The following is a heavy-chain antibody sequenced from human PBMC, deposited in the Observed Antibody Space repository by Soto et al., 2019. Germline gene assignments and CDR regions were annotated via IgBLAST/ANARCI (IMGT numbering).Heavy chain of an antibody. CDR3: ARNQLYYYDSRPSHFDY. Sequence: QLQLQESGPGLVKPSETLSLTCTVSGGSISSSSYYWGWIRQPPGKGLEWIGSIYYSGSTYYNPSLKSRVPISVDTSKNQFSLKLSSVTAADTAVYYCARNQLYYYDSRPSHFDYWGQGTLVTVSS. D-gene: IGHD3-22*01. J-gene: IGHJ4*02. V-gene: IGHV4-39*01. CDR2: IYYSGST. CDR1: GGSISSSSYY.